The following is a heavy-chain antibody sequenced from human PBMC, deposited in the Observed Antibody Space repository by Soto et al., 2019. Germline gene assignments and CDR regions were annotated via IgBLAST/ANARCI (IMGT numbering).Heavy chain of an antibody. CDR3: ARDKGAYCGGDCYSTWFDP. D-gene: IGHD2-21*02. J-gene: IGHJ5*02. CDR1: GYTFTSYG. Sequence: QVQLVQSGAEVKKPGASVKVSCKASGYTFTSYGISWVRQAPGQGLERMGWSSGYNGNTNYAQKLQGRVTMTTDTPTSTADMELRSLRSDDTAVYYCARDKGAYCGGDCYSTWFDPWGQGTLVTVSS. CDR2: SSGYNGNT. V-gene: IGHV1-18*01.